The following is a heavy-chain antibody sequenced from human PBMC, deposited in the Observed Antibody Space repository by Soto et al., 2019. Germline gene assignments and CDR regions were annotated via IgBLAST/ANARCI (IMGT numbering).Heavy chain of an antibody. CDR2: ISYDGSNK. V-gene: IGHV3-30*18. Sequence: GGSLRLSCAASGFTFSSYGMHWVRQAPGKGLEWVAVISYDGSNKYYADSVKGRFTISRDNSKNSLYLQMNSLRAEDTAVYYCAKPEWLPYLFDYWGQGTLVTVSS. CDR1: GFTFSSYG. D-gene: IGHD3-3*01. CDR3: AKPEWLPYLFDY. J-gene: IGHJ4*02.